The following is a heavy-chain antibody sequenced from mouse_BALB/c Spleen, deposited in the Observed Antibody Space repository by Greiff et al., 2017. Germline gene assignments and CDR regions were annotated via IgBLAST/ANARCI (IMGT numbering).Heavy chain of an antibody. V-gene: IGHV14-4*02. CDR1: GFNIKDYY. D-gene: IGHD1-2*01. CDR3: NAGQFITTATAWFAY. Sequence: VQLQQSGAELVRSGASVKLSCTASGFNIKDYYMHWVKQRPEQGLEWIGWIDPENGDTEYAPKFQGKATMTADTSSNTAYLQLSSLTSEDTAVYYCNAGQFITTATAWFAYWGQGTLVTVSA. CDR2: IDPENGDT. J-gene: IGHJ3*01.